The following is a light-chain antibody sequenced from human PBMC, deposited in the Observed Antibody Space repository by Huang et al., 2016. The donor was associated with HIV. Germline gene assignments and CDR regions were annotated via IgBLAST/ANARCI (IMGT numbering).Light chain of an antibody. J-gene: IGKJ1*01. CDR2: GAS. CDR1: QSVSSN. CDR3: QQYNNWPPWT. V-gene: IGKV3-15*01. Sequence: LSCRASQSVSSNLAWYQQKPGQAPRLRIYGASTRATGIPARFSGSGSGTEFTLTISSLQSEEFAVYYCQQYNNWPPWTFGQGTKVEIK.